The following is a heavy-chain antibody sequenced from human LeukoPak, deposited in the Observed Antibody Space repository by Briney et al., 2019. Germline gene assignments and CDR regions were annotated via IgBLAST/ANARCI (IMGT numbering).Heavy chain of an antibody. D-gene: IGHD3-3*01. CDR2: ISYDGSNK. Sequence: GGSLRLSCAASGLTFSSYAMHWVRQAPGKGLEWVAVISYDGSNKYYADSVKGRFTISRDNAKNTLYLQMNSLRAEDTAVYYCARTPYDFWSGPGFNFDYWGQGTLVTVSS. CDR3: ARTPYDFWSGPGFNFDY. J-gene: IGHJ4*02. CDR1: GLTFSSYA. V-gene: IGHV3-30*04.